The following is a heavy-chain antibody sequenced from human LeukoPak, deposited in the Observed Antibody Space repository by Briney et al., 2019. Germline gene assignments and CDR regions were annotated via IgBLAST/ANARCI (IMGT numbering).Heavy chain of an antibody. J-gene: IGHJ1*01. CDR1: GYTFTRYG. CDR2: ISAYNGNT. D-gene: IGHD1-26*01. Sequence: GASVKVSCMDSGYTFTRYGISWVRQAPGQGLEWMGWISAYNGNTNYAQKLQGRVTMTTDTSTSTAYMELRSLRSDDTAVYYCARDLLVGAPYDWGEDTLVTVSS. CDR3: ARDLLVGAPYD. V-gene: IGHV1-18*01.